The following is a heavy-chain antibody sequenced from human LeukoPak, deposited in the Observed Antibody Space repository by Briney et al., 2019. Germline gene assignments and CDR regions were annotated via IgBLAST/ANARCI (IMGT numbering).Heavy chain of an antibody. CDR1: GFTFPTCV. CDR3: ARDRAVALPTYFYYMDV. Sequence: GRSLRLSCAASGFTFPTCVIHWVRQAPGKGLEWVAVISQTGSIETYADSVRGRFSISRDNSDSTAYLQMNSLKTGDTAVYYCARDRAVALPTYFYYMDVWGKGTTVIVSS. J-gene: IGHJ6*03. D-gene: IGHD2-15*01. V-gene: IGHV3-30*03. CDR2: ISQTGSIE.